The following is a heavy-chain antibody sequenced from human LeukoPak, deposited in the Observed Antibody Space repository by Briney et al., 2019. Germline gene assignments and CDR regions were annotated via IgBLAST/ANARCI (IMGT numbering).Heavy chain of an antibody. D-gene: IGHD6-13*01. CDR3: ARSAAAGLPDY. Sequence: GGSLKISCAAPGFTFSSYGMHWVRQAPGKGLVWVAVIWYDGSNKYYADSVKGRFTISRDNSKNTLYLQMNSLRAEDTAVYYCARSAAAGLPDYWGQGTLVTVSS. CDR1: GFTFSSYG. J-gene: IGHJ4*02. V-gene: IGHV3-33*01. CDR2: IWYDGSNK.